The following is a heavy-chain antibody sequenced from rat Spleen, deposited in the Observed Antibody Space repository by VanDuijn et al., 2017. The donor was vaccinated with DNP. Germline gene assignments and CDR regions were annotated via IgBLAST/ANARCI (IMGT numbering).Heavy chain of an antibody. Sequence: QVQLEESGPGLMQPSETLFLTCTVSGFSLTSTGVGWVRQGLGKGLVWMGTIWAGGSTNYNSAVQSRLSISRDTSQSQRFLKMNSLKPEDTGTYFCARHSPRRVWGYFDFWGPGTMVTVSS. J-gene: IGHJ1*01. CDR1: GFSLTSTG. CDR2: IWAGGST. V-gene: IGHV2-72*01. D-gene: IGHD1-11*01. CDR3: ARHSPRRVWGYFDF.